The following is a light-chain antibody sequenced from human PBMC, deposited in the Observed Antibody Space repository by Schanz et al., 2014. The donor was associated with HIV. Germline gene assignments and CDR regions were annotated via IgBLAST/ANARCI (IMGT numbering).Light chain of an antibody. CDR1: SSDVGFYKY. CDR3: SSYTTSSALV. Sequence: QSALTQPASVSGSPGQSITISCTGTSSDVGFYKYVFWFQQHPGKAPKLMIYDVFNRPSGVSSRFSGSKSGNTASLTISGLQAEDEADYYCSSYTTSSALVFGTGTKLTVL. V-gene: IGLV2-14*03. CDR2: DVF. J-gene: IGLJ1*01.